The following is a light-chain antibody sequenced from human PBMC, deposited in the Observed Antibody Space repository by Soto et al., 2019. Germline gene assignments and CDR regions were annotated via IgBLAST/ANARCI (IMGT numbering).Light chain of an antibody. CDR3: QQSYKTPYT. Sequence: DIQMTQSPSSLSASIGDRVTITCRASQRISNYLNWYQQKPGKAPKLLIYAASSVQSGVPSRFSGSASGTDFTLTVSSLQPEDSATYYCQQSYKTPYTFGQGTKLEIK. CDR1: QRISNY. V-gene: IGKV1-39*01. J-gene: IGKJ2*01. CDR2: AAS.